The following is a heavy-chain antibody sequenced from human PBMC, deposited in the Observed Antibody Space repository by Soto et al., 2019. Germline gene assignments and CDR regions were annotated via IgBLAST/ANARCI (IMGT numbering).Heavy chain of an antibody. V-gene: IGHV3-48*01. Sequence: GGSLRLSCAASGFTFRSYAMNWVRQAPGKGLEWVSYISSTSSTIFYADSVKGRFTISRDNAKNSLYLQLNSLRAEDTAVYYCARERTVAGNDYWGQGTLVTVSS. CDR3: ARERTVAGNDY. J-gene: IGHJ4*02. CDR1: GFTFRSYA. D-gene: IGHD6-19*01. CDR2: ISSTSSTI.